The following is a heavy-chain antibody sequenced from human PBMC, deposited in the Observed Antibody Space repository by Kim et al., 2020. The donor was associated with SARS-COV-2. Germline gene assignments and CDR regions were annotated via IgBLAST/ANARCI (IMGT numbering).Heavy chain of an antibody. J-gene: IGHJ6*02. V-gene: IGHV3-11*06. CDR3: ARESEVVAAPYYYYYGMGV. Sequence: GRFTISRDNAKNSLYLQMNSLRAEDTAVYYCARESEVVAAPYYYYYGMGVWGQGTTVTVSS. D-gene: IGHD2-15*01.